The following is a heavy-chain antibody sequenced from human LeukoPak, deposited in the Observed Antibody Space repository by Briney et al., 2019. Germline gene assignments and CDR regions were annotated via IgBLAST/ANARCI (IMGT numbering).Heavy chain of an antibody. D-gene: IGHD5-12*01. CDR3: AKISGYSGKTLDY. V-gene: IGHV3-23*01. J-gene: IGHJ4*02. CDR1: GFTFSSYA. Sequence: GGSLRLSCAASGFTFSSYAMSWVRQAPGKGLEWVSLINNSGGRTYYADSVKGRFTISRDNSKNTLYLQMNSLRAEDTAVYYCAKISGYSGKTLDYWGQGTLVTV. CDR2: INNSGGRT.